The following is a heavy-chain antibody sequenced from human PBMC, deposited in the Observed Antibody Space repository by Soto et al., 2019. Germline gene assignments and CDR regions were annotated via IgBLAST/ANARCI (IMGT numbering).Heavy chain of an antibody. V-gene: IGHV3-30-3*01. J-gene: IGHJ4*02. D-gene: IGHD3-9*01. CDR1: GFTFSSYA. Sequence: QVQLVESGGGVVQPGRSLRLSCAASGFTFSSYAMHWVRQAPGKGLEWVAVISYDGSNKYYADSVKGRFTISRDNSKNSLYLQMNSLRAEDTAVYYCARDRDIVTGFLDYWGQGTLVTVSS. CDR3: ARDRDIVTGFLDY. CDR2: ISYDGSNK.